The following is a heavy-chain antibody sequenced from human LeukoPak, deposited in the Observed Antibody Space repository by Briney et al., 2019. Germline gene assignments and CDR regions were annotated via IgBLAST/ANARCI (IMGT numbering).Heavy chain of an antibody. CDR3: ARGIVGAGDRLWFDP. J-gene: IGHJ5*02. V-gene: IGHV3-13*01. D-gene: IGHD1-26*01. CDR2: IGTAGDT. CDR1: GFTFSSYD. Sequence: QAGGSLRLSRAASGFTFSSYDMHWVRQATGKGLEWVSAIGTAGDTYYPGSVKGRFTISRENAENSLYLQMNSLRAGDTAVYYCARGIVGAGDRLWFDPWGQGTLVTVSS.